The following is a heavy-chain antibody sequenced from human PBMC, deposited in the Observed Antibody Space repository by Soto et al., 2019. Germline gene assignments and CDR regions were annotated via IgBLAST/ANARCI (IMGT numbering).Heavy chain of an antibody. J-gene: IGHJ4*02. V-gene: IGHV3-30-3*01. CDR1: GFTFSSYA. CDR2: ISYDGSNK. Sequence: QVQLVESGGGVVQPGRSLRLSCAASGFTFSSYAMHWVRQAPGKGLEWVAVISYDGSNKYYADSVKGRFTISRDNSKNTLYLQMNSLRAEDTAVYYCAVANHYVWGSYRLDYWGQGTLVTVSS. CDR3: AVANHYVWGSYRLDY. D-gene: IGHD3-16*02.